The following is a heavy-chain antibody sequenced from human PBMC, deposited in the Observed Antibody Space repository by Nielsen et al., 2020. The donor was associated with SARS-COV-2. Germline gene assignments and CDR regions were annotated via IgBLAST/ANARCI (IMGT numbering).Heavy chain of an antibody. D-gene: IGHD3/OR15-3a*01. CDR1: GGSISGSTFY. Sequence: GSLRLSCTVSGGSISGSTFYWGWVRQPPGKGLEWIAAIYYTGSTYYTPSLKSRVTISVDTSKNQYSLKLSSVTAADTAVYYCAREISGPPVRAWGQGTLVTVSS. CDR3: AREISGPPVRA. V-gene: IGHV4-39*02. J-gene: IGHJ5*02. CDR2: IYYTGST.